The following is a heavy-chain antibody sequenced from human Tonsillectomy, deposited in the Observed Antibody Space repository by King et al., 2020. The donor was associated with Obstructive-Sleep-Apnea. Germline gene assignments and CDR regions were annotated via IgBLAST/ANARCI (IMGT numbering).Heavy chain of an antibody. CDR3: AKEELAVAGYFDY. D-gene: IGHD6-19*01. CDR2: ISVSGGSP. Sequence: VQLVESGGGLVQPGGSLRLSCAASGFTFSSYAMTWVRQAPGKGLEWVSSISVSGGSPYYADSVKGRFTISRDNSKNTLYLQMNSLRAEDTAVYYCAKEELAVAGYFDYWGQGTLVTVSS. J-gene: IGHJ4*02. V-gene: IGHV3-23*04. CDR1: GFTFSSYA.